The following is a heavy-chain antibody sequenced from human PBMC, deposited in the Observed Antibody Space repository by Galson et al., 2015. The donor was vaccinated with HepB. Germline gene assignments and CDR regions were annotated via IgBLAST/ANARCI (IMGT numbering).Heavy chain of an antibody. Sequence: SVKVSCKASGYTFTDYAITWVRQAPGQGLEWMGWISGYSGNTNYAQKFRDRVTMTADTAKSTAYMELSGLRSDDTAVYYCSRDDSLYYYGSGNHFRQDYWGQGTLVTVSS. V-gene: IGHV1-18*04. D-gene: IGHD3-10*01. CDR3: SRDDSLYYYGSGNHFRQDY. CDR2: ISGYSGNT. CDR1: GYTFTDYA. J-gene: IGHJ4*02.